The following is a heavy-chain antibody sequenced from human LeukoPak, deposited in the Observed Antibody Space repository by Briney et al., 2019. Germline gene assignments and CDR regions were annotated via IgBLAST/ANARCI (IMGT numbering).Heavy chain of an antibody. CDR1: GGSFSGYY. V-gene: IGHV4-34*01. D-gene: IGHD1-14*01. Sequence: SETLSLTCAVYGGSFSGYYWSWIRQPPGKGLEWIGEINHSGSTNYNPSLKSRVTISVDTSKNQLSLKLSSVTAADTAVYYCAIGRTLSYFDYWGQGTLVTVSS. J-gene: IGHJ4*02. CDR3: AIGRTLSYFDY. CDR2: INHSGST.